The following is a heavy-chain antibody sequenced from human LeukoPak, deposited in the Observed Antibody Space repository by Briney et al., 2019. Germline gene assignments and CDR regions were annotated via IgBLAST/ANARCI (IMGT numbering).Heavy chain of an antibody. CDR3: TTATKSGTYSRGY. D-gene: IGHD1-26*01. J-gene: IGHJ2*01. CDR1: GFTFSNDW. Sequence: PGGSLRLSCAASGFTFSNDWMNWVRQAPGKGLEWVGRIKSKTDGGTTDYAAPVKGRFTVSRDDSKNMLYLQMNSLKTEDTAVYYCTTATKSGTYSRGYWGRGTLATVSS. CDR2: IKSKTDGGTT. V-gene: IGHV3-15*01.